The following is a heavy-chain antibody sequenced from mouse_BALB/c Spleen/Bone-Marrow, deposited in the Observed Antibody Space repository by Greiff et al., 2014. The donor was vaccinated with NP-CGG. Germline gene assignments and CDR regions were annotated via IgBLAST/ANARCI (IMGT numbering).Heavy chain of an antibody. D-gene: IGHD2-4*01. J-gene: IGHJ4*01. V-gene: IGHV2-6-7*01. Sequence: QVQLKESGPGLGAPPQSLSITCTVSGVSFTGYGLKWVRQPPGKGLEWLGMIWGDGSTDYNSALKSRLSISKDNSKSQVFLKMNSLQTDDTARYYCARALYDYDDLYCAMDYWGQGTSVTVSS. CDR2: IWGDGST. CDR3: ARALYDYDDLYCAMDY. CDR1: GVSFTGYG.